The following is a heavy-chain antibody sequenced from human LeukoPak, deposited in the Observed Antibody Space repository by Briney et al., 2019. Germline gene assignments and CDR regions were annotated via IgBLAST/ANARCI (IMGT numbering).Heavy chain of an antibody. J-gene: IGHJ4*02. V-gene: IGHV3-48*01. CDR2: ISSSSSTI. D-gene: IGHD1-26*01. CDR3: ARDWED. CDR1: GFTFSSYS. Sequence: GGSLGLSCATSGFTFSSYSMNWVHQAPGKGLEWVSYISSSSSTIYYADSVKGRFTISRDNAKNSLYLQMNSLRAEDTAVYYCARDWEDWGQGTLVTVSS.